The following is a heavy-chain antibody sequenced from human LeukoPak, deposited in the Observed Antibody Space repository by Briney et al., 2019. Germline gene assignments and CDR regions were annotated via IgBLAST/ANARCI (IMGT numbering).Heavy chain of an antibody. J-gene: IGHJ4*02. CDR2: MNPNSGNT. CDR3: ARVSYSGGWYGVDY. D-gene: IGHD6-19*01. Sequence: GASVKVSCKASGYTFTSYDINWVRQATGQGLEWMGWMNPNSGNTGYAQKFQGRVTMTRNTSISTAYMELSSLRSEDTAVYYCARVSYSGGWYGVDYWGQGTLVTVSS. V-gene: IGHV1-8*01. CDR1: GYTFTSYD.